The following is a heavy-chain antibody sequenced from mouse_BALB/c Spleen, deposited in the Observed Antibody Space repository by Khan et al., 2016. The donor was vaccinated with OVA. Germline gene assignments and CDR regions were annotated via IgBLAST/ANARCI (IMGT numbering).Heavy chain of an antibody. D-gene: IGHD1-1*01. CDR2: IWGGGST. CDR1: GFSLSRYS. J-gene: IGHJ1*01. CDR3: ARNHYGGGYWYFDV. Sequence: QMQLEESGPGLVAPSQSLSITCTVSGFSLSRYSIHWIRQPPGKGLEWLGMIWGGGSTDYYSPLKSRLSISKDSSKSQVFLKMTSLQTDDTAMYYGARNHYGGGYWYFDVWGAGTTVTVSS. V-gene: IGHV2-6-4*01.